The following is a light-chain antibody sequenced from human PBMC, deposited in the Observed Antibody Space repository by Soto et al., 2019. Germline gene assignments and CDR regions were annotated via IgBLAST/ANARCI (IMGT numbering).Light chain of an antibody. CDR3: LLVYSGVVV. CDR2: DTW. J-gene: IGLJ2*01. V-gene: IGLV7-46*01. Sequence: QAVVTQEPSLTVSPGGTVTLTCGSSTGAVTSGHYPYWFQQKPGQAPRTLIYDTWNKHSWTPARFSGSLLGGKAALTLSGAQPDDEADYYCLLVYSGVVVFGGGTKVTVL. CDR1: TGAVTSGHY.